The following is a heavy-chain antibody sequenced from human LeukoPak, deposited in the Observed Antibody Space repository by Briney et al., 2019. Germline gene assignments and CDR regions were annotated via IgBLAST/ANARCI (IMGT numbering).Heavy chain of an antibody. Sequence: GESLKISCKGSGYSFTSYWIGWVRQIPGKGLEWMGIIYPGDSDTRYSPSFQGQVTISADKSISTAYLQWSSLKASDTAMYYCARGNVVVPAAMSVSLDYWGQGTLVTVSS. CDR1: GYSFTSYW. D-gene: IGHD2-2*01. V-gene: IGHV5-51*01. CDR2: IYPGDSDT. CDR3: ARGNVVVPAAMSVSLDY. J-gene: IGHJ4*02.